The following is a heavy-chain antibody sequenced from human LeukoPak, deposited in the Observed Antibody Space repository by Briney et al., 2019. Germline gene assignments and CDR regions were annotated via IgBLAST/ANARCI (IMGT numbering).Heavy chain of an antibody. CDR3: ARHNGGGVGSYVAPGPPDYFDY. D-gene: IGHD1-26*01. V-gene: IGHV4-59*05. J-gene: IGHJ4*02. CDR2: IYFSGST. Sequence: SETLSLTCTVSGGGIRSYYWTWIRQPPGKGLECIGSIYFSGSTYYNPSLRSRVTISLDTSKKQLSLKLSSVTAADTAVYYCARHNGGGVGSYVAPGPPDYFDYWGQGNLVTVST. CDR1: GGGIRSYY.